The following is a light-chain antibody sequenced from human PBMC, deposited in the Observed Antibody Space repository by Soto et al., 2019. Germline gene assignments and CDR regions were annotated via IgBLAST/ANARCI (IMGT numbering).Light chain of an antibody. CDR1: SGDVGGYNY. CDR2: EVN. Sequence: QSALTKPPSASGSPGQSVAISCTGTSGDVGGYNYVSWYQQHPGKAPKLMIYEVNKRPSGVPDRFSGSKSGITASLTVSGLQAEDEADYYCSSYAGSSNVFGTGTKVTVL. CDR3: SSYAGSSNV. J-gene: IGLJ1*01. V-gene: IGLV2-8*01.